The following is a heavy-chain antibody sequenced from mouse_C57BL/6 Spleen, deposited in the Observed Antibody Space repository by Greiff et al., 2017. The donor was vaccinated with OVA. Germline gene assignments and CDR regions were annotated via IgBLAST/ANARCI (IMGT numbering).Heavy chain of an antibody. CDR2: INPSNGGT. J-gene: IGHJ2*01. CDR3: ARSVIYYYGTPYYFDY. Sequence: VQLQQPGTELVKPGASVKLSCKASGYTFTSYWMHWVKQRPGQGLEWIGNINPSNGGTNYNEKFKSKATLTVDKSSSTAYMQLSSLTSEDSAVYYCARSVIYYYGTPYYFDYWGQGTTLTVSS. V-gene: IGHV1-53*01. D-gene: IGHD1-1*01. CDR1: GYTFTSYW.